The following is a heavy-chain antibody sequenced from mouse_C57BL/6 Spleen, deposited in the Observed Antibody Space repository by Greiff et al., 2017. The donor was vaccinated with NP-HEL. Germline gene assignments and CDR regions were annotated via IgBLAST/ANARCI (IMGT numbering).Heavy chain of an antibody. CDR1: GFTFSSYT. J-gene: IGHJ3*01. CDR2: LSGGGGNT. D-gene: IGHD2-10*01. Sequence: EVMLVASGGGLVKPGGSLKLSCAASGFTFSSYTMSWVRQTPEKRLEWVATLSGGGGNTYYPDSVKGRFTISRDNAKNTLYLQMSSLRSEDTALYYCARGPYYGNSMGFAYWGQGTLGTVSA. CDR3: ARGPYYGNSMGFAY. V-gene: IGHV5-9*01.